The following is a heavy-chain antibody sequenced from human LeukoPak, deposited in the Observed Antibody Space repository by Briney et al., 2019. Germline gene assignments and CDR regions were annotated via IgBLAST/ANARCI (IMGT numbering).Heavy chain of an antibody. V-gene: IGHV4-34*01. CDR1: GGSFSGYY. CDR3: ARGINCYGSGSYWYYYYYMDV. J-gene: IGHJ6*03. Sequence: SETLSLTCAVYGGSFSGYYWSWIRQPPGKGLEWIGEINHSGSTNYNPSLKSRVTISVDTSKNQFSLKLSSVTAADTAVYYCARGINCYGSGSYWYYYYYMDVWGKGTTVTVSS. D-gene: IGHD3-10*01. CDR2: INHSGST.